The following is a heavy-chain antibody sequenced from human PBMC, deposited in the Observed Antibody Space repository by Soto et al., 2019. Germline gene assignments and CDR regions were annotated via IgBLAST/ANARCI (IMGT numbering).Heavy chain of an antibody. Sequence: PSETLSLTCTVSGGSISGGSNYWGWIRQPPGKGLEWIGSIYYGGSTYYNPSLKSRVTISVDTSKNQFSLKVTSVTAADTAVYYCARGHSSGWYGYPDWFDPWGQGTLVTVSS. V-gene: IGHV4-39*01. CDR1: GGSISGGSNY. CDR3: ARGHSSGWYGYPDWFDP. D-gene: IGHD6-19*01. J-gene: IGHJ5*02. CDR2: IYYGGST.